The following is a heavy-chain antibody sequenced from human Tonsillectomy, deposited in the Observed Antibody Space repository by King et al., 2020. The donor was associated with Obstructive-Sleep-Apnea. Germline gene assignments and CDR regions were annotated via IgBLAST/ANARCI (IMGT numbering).Heavy chain of an antibody. V-gene: IGHV3-11*01. Sequence: VQLVESGGGLVKPGGSLRLSCAASGFTFSDYYMSWIRQAPGKGLEWVSHISSSGSTIYSSDSVKGRFTMSRDNAKKSLYLQMNSLRAEDTAIYYCARNWVAAQFDDWGQGTLVTVSS. J-gene: IGHJ4*02. D-gene: IGHD6-13*01. CDR3: ARNWVAAQFDD. CDR2: ISSSGSTI. CDR1: GFTFSDYY.